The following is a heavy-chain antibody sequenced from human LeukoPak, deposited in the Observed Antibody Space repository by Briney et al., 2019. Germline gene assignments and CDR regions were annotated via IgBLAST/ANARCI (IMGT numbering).Heavy chain of an antibody. D-gene: IGHD3-9*01. V-gene: IGHV3-23*01. CDR2: ISGSGTNT. CDR3: AKGAATNDILTGYFPLFDY. Sequence: GGSLRLSCAASGFTFSNYAMSWVRQAPGKGLEWVSAISGSGTNTYYAESVKGWFTISRDNYRDTVYLQMNSLRAGDTAVYYCAKGAATNDILTGYFPLFDYWGQGTLVAVSS. J-gene: IGHJ4*02. CDR1: GFTFSNYA.